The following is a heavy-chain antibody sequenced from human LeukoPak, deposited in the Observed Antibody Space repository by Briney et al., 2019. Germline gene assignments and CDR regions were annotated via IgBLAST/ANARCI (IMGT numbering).Heavy chain of an antibody. CDR2: IYTSGST. J-gene: IGHJ6*03. CDR3: ARIYCGGDCRGYYYHYYMDV. D-gene: IGHD2-21*02. CDR1: GGSISSSSYY. V-gene: IGHV4-61*02. Sequence: SETLSLTCTVSGGSISSSSYYWGWIRQPAGKGLEWIGRIYTSGSTKYNPSLKSQVTISVDTSKNQFSLKLSSVTAADTAVYYCARIYCGGDCRGYYYHYYMDVWGKGTTVTISS.